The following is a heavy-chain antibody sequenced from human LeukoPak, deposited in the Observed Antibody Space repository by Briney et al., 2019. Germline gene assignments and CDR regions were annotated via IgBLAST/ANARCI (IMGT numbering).Heavy chain of an antibody. V-gene: IGHV4-39*01. Sequence: PSETLSLTCTVSGGSISSSSYYWGWIRQPPGKGLEWIGSIYYSGSAYYNPSLKSRATISVDTSKNQFSLKLSSVTAADTAVYYCASSGLYYYDSSGPSEGFYFDYWGQGTLVTVSS. CDR3: ASSGLYYYDSSGPSEGFYFDY. CDR2: IYYSGSA. D-gene: IGHD3-22*01. CDR1: GGSISSSSYY. J-gene: IGHJ4*02.